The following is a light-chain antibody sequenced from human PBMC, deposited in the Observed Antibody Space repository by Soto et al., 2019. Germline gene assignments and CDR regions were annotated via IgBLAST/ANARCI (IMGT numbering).Light chain of an antibody. Sequence: QSALTQPASVSGSPGQSITISCTGTSSDISGYNYVSWYQQHPGKAPKLMIYDVSNRPSGVFNRFSGSKSGNTASLTISGLQAEDEADYYCSSYTSSRSYVFGTGTKVTVL. CDR1: SSDISGYNY. CDR2: DVS. J-gene: IGLJ1*01. CDR3: SSYTSSRSYV. V-gene: IGLV2-14*01.